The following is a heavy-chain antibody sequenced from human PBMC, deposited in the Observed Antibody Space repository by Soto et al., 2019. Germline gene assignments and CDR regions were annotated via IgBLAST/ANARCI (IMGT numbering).Heavy chain of an antibody. CDR2: ISYDGSNK. CDR3: AKKRMEQYQLLPFFDY. J-gene: IGHJ4*02. CDR1: GFSFSSYG. D-gene: IGHD2-2*01. Sequence: QVQLVESGGGVVQPGRSLRLSCAASGFSFSSYGMHWLRQAAGKGLEWVAVISYDGSNKYYADSVRGRITISRDNSKNTLYLQMNSLRPEDTAVFYCAKKRMEQYQLLPFFDYWGQGTLVTVSS. V-gene: IGHV3-30*18.